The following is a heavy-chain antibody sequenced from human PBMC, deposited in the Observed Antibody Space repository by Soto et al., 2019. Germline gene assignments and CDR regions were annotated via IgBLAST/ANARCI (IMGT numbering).Heavy chain of an antibody. CDR3: ASGAVWSNCVDP. J-gene: IGHJ5*02. V-gene: IGHV1-18*01. Sequence: QVQLVQSGAEVKKPGASGNVSRKASGYTFTRYGISWVRQAPGQGLEWMAWKSAYNGNTNYAQKPQGRLTMTTDTSTSTACRDPRILRTNNTAAHQCASGAVWSNCVDPWGQGTLVTVSS. CDR2: KSAYNGNT. CDR1: GYTFTRYG. D-gene: IGHD2-21*02.